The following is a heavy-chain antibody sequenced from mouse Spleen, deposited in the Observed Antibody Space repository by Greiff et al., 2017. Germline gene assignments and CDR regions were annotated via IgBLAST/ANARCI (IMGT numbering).Heavy chain of an antibody. CDR1: GYTFTSYW. Sequence: QVQLQQPGAELVMPGASVKLSCKASGYTFTSYWINWVKQRPGQGLEWIGNIYPSDSYTNYNQKFKDKATLTVDKSSSTAYMQLSSPTSEDSAVYYCTRCRDDGYFFDYWGQGTTLTVSS. D-gene: IGHD2-3*01. CDR3: TRCRDDGYFFDY. J-gene: IGHJ2*01. V-gene: IGHV1-69*01. CDR2: IYPSDSYT.